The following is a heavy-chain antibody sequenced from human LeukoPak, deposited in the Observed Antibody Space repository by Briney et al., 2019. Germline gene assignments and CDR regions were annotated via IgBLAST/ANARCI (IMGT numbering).Heavy chain of an antibody. Sequence: PSETLSLTCAVYGGSFSGYYWSWIRQPPGKGLEWIGEINHSGSTNYNPSLKSRVTISVDTSKNQFSLKLSSVTAADTAVYYCARQLSTWGQGTLVTVSS. CDR3: ARQLST. CDR2: INHSGST. J-gene: IGHJ5*02. CDR1: GGSFSGYY. V-gene: IGHV4-34*01. D-gene: IGHD2/OR15-2a*01.